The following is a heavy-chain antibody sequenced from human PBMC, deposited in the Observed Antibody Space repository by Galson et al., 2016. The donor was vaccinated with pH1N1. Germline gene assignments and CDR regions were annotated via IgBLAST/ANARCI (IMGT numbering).Heavy chain of an antibody. CDR1: GYSIISGYY. Sequence: ETLSLTCAVSGYSIISGYYWGWVRPPPGKGLEWIGSIFHSGSTYYNPSLKSRVTISVDTSRNQFSLPLSSVTAADTALYYCASSIPVTALDAFDLWGQGTMVTVSS. J-gene: IGHJ3*01. CDR2: IFHSGST. CDR3: ASSIPVTALDAFDL. D-gene: IGHD2-21*02. V-gene: IGHV4-38-2*01.